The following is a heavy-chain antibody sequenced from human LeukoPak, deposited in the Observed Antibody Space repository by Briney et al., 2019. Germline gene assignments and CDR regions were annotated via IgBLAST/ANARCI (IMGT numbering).Heavy chain of an antibody. J-gene: IGHJ3*02. V-gene: IGHV1-18*01. CDR1: GYTFTSYG. D-gene: IGHD1-26*01. CDR3: AKFTGSYNHDAFDI. CDR2: ISAYNGNR. Sequence: GASVRVSCKASGYTFTSYGISWVRQAPGQGLEWMGWISAYNGNRNYAQKVQDRVTMTTDTSTSTAYMELRNLKSDDTAVYYCAKFTGSYNHDAFDIWGQGTMVTVSS.